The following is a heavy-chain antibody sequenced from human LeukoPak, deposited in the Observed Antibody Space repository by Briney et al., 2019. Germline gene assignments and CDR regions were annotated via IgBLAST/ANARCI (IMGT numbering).Heavy chain of an antibody. CDR3: AKGGYCSSSSCYYGWFEP. V-gene: IGHV3-23*01. D-gene: IGHD2-2*01. Sequence: GRSLRLSCAASRFSFSSYAMHWVRQAPGKGLEWVSTTCDGGSSTYYADSVKGRFTISRDNSKNTFYLQMNSLRAEDTAAYYCAKGGYCSSSSCYYGWFEPWGQGTLVTVSS. CDR1: RFSFSSYA. CDR2: TCDGGSST. J-gene: IGHJ5*02.